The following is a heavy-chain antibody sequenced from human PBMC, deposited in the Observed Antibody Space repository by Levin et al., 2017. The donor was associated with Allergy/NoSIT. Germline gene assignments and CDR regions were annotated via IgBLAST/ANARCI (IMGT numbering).Heavy chain of an antibody. D-gene: IGHD2-2*01. Sequence: AASVKVSCKPSGYTFTAYYLQWLRQAPGQGFEWMGRVNPNNGGTDFAQKFQGRVTMTRDTSISTAYLELSRLRSDDTAVYYCATVNNLYCTSSSCGTFDYWGQGTLVSVSS. CDR3: ATVNNLYCTSSSCGTFDY. CDR1: GYTFTAYY. J-gene: IGHJ4*02. V-gene: IGHV1-2*06. CDR2: VNPNNGGT.